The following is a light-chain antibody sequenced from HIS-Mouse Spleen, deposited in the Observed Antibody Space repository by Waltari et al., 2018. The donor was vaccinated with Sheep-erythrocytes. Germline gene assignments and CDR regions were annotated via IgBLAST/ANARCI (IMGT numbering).Light chain of an antibody. CDR3: QQFNNYPRT. CDR1: QGISSA. V-gene: IGKV1D-13*01. CDR2: DAS. J-gene: IGKJ1*01. Sequence: ALQLTQSPSSLSASVGDRVTITCRASQGISSALAWYQQKPGKAPKLLTYDASSLESGVPSRFSGSGSGTDFTLTISSLQPEDFATYCCQQFNNYPRTFGQGTKVEIK.